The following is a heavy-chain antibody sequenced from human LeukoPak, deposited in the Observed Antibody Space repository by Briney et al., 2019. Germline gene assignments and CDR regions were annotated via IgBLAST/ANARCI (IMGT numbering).Heavy chain of an antibody. CDR2: IYTSGST. J-gene: IGHJ6*03. V-gene: IGHV4-4*07. Sequence: PSETLSLTCTVSGGSISSYYWSWIRQPAGKGLEWIGRIYTSGSTNYNPSLKSRVTMSVDTSKNQFSLKLSSVTAADTAVYYCARRSAGGRYYYYYYMDVWGKGTTVTVSS. D-gene: IGHD3-10*01. CDR1: GGSISSYY. CDR3: ARRSAGGRYYYYYYMDV.